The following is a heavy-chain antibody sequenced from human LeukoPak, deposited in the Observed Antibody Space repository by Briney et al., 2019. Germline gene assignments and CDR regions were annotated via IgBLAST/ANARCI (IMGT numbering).Heavy chain of an antibody. Sequence: GGSLRLSCAASGSTFSSYSMNWVRQAPGKGLEWVSSISSSSSYIYYADSVKGRFTISRDNAKNSLYLQMNSLRAEDTAVYYCASQGVYCGGDCYGGDYWGQGTLVTVSS. V-gene: IGHV3-21*01. D-gene: IGHD2-21*02. CDR3: ASQGVYCGGDCYGGDY. CDR1: GSTFSSYS. J-gene: IGHJ4*02. CDR2: ISSSSSYI.